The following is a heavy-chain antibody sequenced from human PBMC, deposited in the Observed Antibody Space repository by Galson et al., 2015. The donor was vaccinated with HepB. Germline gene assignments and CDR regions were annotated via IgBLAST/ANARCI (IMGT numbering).Heavy chain of an antibody. D-gene: IGHD3-22*01. CDR3: ARDLARGYYHFDY. J-gene: IGHJ4*02. V-gene: IGHV3-53*01. CDR2: IYSGGST. Sequence: SLRLSCAASGFTVSSNYMSWVRQAPGKGLEWVSVIYSGGSTYYADSVKGRFTISRDNSKNTLYLQMNSLRAEDTAVYYCARDLARGYYHFDYWGQGTLVTVSS. CDR1: GFTVSSNY.